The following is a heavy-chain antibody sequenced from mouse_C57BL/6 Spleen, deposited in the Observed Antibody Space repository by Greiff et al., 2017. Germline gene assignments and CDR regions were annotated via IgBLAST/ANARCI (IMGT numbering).Heavy chain of an antibody. Sequence: EVQLVESGPGLVKPSQSLSLTCSVTGYSITSGYYWNWIRQFPGNKLEWMGYISYDGSNNYNPSLKNRISITRDTSKNQFFLKLNSVTTEDTATYYCASQTGTNFDYWGQGTTLTVSS. CDR3: ASQTGTNFDY. CDR2: ISYDGSN. CDR1: GYSITSGYY. J-gene: IGHJ2*01. V-gene: IGHV3-6*01. D-gene: IGHD4-1*01.